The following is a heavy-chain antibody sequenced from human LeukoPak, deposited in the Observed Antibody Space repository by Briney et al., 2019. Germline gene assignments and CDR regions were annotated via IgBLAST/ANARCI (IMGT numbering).Heavy chain of an antibody. J-gene: IGHJ6*02. CDR3: VRTGKGYYYGMDV. V-gene: IGHV3-23*01. D-gene: IGHD1-1*01. CDR2: ISGSGGST. Sequence: QPGGSLRLSCAASGFTFSSYAMSWVRQAPGKGLEWVSAISGSGGSTYYADSVKGRFTISRDNAKNTLYLQMNSLRAEDTAVYYCVRTGKGYYYGMDVWGQGTAVTVSS. CDR1: GFTFSSYA.